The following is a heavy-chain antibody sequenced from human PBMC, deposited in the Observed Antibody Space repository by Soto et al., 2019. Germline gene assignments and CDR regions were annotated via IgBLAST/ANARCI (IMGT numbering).Heavy chain of an antibody. D-gene: IGHD6-19*01. CDR2: INPSGGST. CDR1: GYTFTSYY. Sequence: ASVKVSCKASGYTFTSYYMHWVRQAPGQGLEWMGIINPSGGSTSYAQKFQGRVTMTRDTSTSKVYMELSSLRSEDTAVYYCARERNLIAVAGTYVYYYYGMDVWGQGTSVTVSS. V-gene: IGHV1-46*01. CDR3: ARERNLIAVAGTYVYYYYGMDV. J-gene: IGHJ6*02.